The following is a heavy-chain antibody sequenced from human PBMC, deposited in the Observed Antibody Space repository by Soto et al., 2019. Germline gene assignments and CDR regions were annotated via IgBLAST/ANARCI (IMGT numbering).Heavy chain of an antibody. CDR3: ARGSNSNFGGPIV. V-gene: IGHV4-59*13. J-gene: IGHJ4*02. CDR2: IFYRGET. D-gene: IGHD3-10*01. Sequence: SETLSLTCTVSGGTIGDYSWNWIRQPPGKGLEWLGYIFYRGETKYNPSHSLWSRVSISTSNNKVSLTLTSVTAADTAVYFCARGSNSNFGGPIVWGPGTLVTVSS. CDR1: GGTIGDYS.